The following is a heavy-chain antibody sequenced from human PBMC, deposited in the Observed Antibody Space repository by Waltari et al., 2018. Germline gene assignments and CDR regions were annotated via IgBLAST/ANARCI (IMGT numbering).Heavy chain of an antibody. D-gene: IGHD6-19*01. J-gene: IGHJ6*02. Sequence: QVQLQQWGAGVLKPSETLSLSCAVHNGSFSDYFWAWIRPPPGRGLEWIGEINDSAGTNYSPTIKGRVTISLDTSRNQFSLKLQSVTVADTALYFCSRGPRITFQTGGWHSPTYHGLDVWGQGTMVVVSS. CDR1: NGSFSDYF. V-gene: IGHV4-34*01. CDR2: INDSAGT. CDR3: SRGPRITFQTGGWHSPTYHGLDV.